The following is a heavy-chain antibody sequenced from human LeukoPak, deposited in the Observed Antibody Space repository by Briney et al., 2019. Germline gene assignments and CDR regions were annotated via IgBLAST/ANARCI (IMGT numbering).Heavy chain of an antibody. CDR2: INPSGGST. V-gene: IGHV1-46*01. CDR3: ARAMNQAAAGLYYYYGMDV. D-gene: IGHD6-13*01. J-gene: IGHJ6*02. CDR1: GYTFTGYY. Sequence: ASVKVSCKASGYTFTGYYMHWVRQAPGQGLEWMGIINPSGGSTSYAQKFQGRVTMTRDTSTSTVYMELSSLRSEDTAVYYCARAMNQAAAGLYYYYGMDVWGQGTTVTVSS.